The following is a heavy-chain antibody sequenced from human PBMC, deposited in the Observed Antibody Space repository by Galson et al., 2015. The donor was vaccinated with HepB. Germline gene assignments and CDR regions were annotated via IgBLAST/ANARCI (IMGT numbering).Heavy chain of an antibody. CDR3: ARAVAEGHKHHDY. Sequence: SVKVSCKASGYTFTSYAMHWVRQAPGQRLEWMGWINAGNGNTKYSQKFQGRVTITRDTSASTAYMELSSLRSEDTAVYYCARAVAEGHKHHDYWGQGTLVTVSS. D-gene: IGHD6-19*01. J-gene: IGHJ4*02. CDR2: INAGNGNT. V-gene: IGHV1-3*01. CDR1: GYTFTSYA.